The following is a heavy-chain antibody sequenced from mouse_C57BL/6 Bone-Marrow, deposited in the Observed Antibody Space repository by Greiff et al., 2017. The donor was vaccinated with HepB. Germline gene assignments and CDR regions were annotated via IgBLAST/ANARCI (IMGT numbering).Heavy chain of an antibody. CDR3: ARNPFHYYGSSYWYFDV. Sequence: QVQLQQSGPGLVQPSQSLSITCTASGFSLTSYGVHWVRQSPGKGLEWLGVIWSGGSTDYNAAFISRLSISKDNSKSQVFFKMNSLQADDTAIYYCARNPFHYYGSSYWYFDVWGTGTTVTVSS. CDR2: IWSGGST. J-gene: IGHJ1*03. CDR1: GFSLTSYG. V-gene: IGHV2-2*01. D-gene: IGHD1-1*01.